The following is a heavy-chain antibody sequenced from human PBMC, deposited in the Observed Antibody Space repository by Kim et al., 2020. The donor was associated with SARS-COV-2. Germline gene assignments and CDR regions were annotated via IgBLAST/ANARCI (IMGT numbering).Heavy chain of an antibody. CDR1: GFIFSNYA. J-gene: IGHJ4*02. D-gene: IGHD3-10*01. CDR3: AKHWGSGTYYNYFDY. CDR2: ISGSGDRT. V-gene: IGHV3-23*01. Sequence: GGSLRLSCAGSGFIFSNYAVSWVRQAPGKGLEWVSAISGSGDRTFYTDSVRGRVTISRDNSKNTVYLKLNGLRVEDAAVYYCAKHWGSGTYYNYFDYWGQGSLVTVSS.